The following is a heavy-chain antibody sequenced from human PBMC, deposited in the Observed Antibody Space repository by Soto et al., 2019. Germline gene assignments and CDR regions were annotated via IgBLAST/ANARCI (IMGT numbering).Heavy chain of an antibody. CDR2: ISSSSSYI. D-gene: IGHD4-4*01. CDR3: ARDLDFMLTTRHFDY. Sequence: ESGGGLVKPGGSLRLSCAASGFTFSSYSMNWVRQAPGKGLEWVSSISSSSSYIYYADSVKGRFTISRDNAKNSLYLQMNSLRAEDTAVYYCARDLDFMLTTRHFDYWGQGTLVTVSS. J-gene: IGHJ4*02. V-gene: IGHV3-21*01. CDR1: GFTFSSYS.